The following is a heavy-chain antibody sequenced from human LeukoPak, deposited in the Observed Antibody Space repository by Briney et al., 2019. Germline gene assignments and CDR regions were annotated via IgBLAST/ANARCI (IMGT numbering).Heavy chain of an antibody. CDR3: ARVHYDYVWGSYRYTDTFDY. J-gene: IGHJ4*02. Sequence: ASVKVSCEASGYTFTSYGISWVRQAPGQGLEWMGWISAYNGNTNYAQKLQGRVTMTTDTSTSTAYMELRSLRSDDTAVYYCARVHYDYVWGSYRYTDTFDYWGQGTLVTVSS. D-gene: IGHD3-16*02. CDR1: GYTFTSYG. CDR2: ISAYNGNT. V-gene: IGHV1-18*01.